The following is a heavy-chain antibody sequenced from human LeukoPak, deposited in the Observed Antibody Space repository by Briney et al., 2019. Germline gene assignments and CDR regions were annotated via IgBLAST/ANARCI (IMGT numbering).Heavy chain of an antibody. CDR3: ATDLSGSGKSFDY. CDR2: FDPEDGET. V-gene: IGHV1-24*01. CDR1: GYTLTELS. Sequence: ASVKVSCKVSGYTLTELSMHWVRQAPGKGLEWMGGFDPEDGETIYAQKLQGRVTMTEDTSTDTAYMELSSLRSEDTAVYYCATDLSGSGKSFDYWGQGTLVTVSS. J-gene: IGHJ4*02. D-gene: IGHD3-10*01.